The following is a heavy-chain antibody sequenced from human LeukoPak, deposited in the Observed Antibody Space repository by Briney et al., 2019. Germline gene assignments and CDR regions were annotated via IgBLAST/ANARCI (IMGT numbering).Heavy chain of an antibody. CDR3: ARGGSGWHLGPFDY. V-gene: IGHV1-2*02. D-gene: IGHD6-19*01. J-gene: IGHJ4*02. CDR2: INPNSGGT. Sequence: GASVKVSCKASGYTFTSHGISWVRQAPGQGLEWMGWINPNSGGTNYAQKFQGRVTMTRDTSISTAYMELSRLRSDDTAVYYCARGGSGWHLGPFDYWGQGTLVTVSS. CDR1: GYTFTSHG.